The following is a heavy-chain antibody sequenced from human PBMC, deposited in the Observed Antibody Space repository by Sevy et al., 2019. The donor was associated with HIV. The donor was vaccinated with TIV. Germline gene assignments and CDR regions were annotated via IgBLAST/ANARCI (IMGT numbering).Heavy chain of an antibody. CDR2: IYSGVTT. CDR3: ARVSVYYYDSSADYTTRNAFDI. D-gene: IGHD3-22*01. CDR1: GFTVGSNY. V-gene: IGHV3-53*01. J-gene: IGHJ3*02. Sequence: GGSLRLSCAASGFTVGSNYMSWVRQAPGKGLEWVSIIYSGVTTSYADSVKGRFTISRDNSKNTLYLQMNSLRAEDTAVYYCARVSVYYYDSSADYTTRNAFDIWGQGTMVTVSS.